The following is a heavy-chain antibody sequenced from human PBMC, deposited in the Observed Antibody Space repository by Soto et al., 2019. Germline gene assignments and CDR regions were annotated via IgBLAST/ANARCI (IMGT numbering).Heavy chain of an antibody. Sequence: LRLSCATSGFTFATYAMSWVRQAPGKGLEWVSAISATGISTHYADSVKGRVTISRDNSANTLSLEMSSLTAEDTAVYYCARDKDTSSWTGFDFWGHGTLVTVSS. V-gene: IGHV3-23*01. CDR3: ARDKDTSSWTGFDF. J-gene: IGHJ4*01. D-gene: IGHD1-1*01. CDR1: GFTFATYA. CDR2: ISATGIST.